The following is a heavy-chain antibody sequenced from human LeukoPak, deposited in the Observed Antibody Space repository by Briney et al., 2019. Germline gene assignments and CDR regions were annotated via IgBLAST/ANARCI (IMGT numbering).Heavy chain of an antibody. CDR1: GGSFSGYY. V-gene: IGHV4-34*01. J-gene: IGHJ4*02. CDR2: INHSGST. CDR3: ARRRRGYCSSTSCYRGSFDY. Sequence: SETLSLTCAVYGGSFSGYYWSWIRQPPGKGLEWIGEINHSGSTNYNPSLKSRVTISVDTSKNQFSLKLSSVTAADTAVCYCARRRRGYCSSTSCYRGSFDYWGQGTLVTVSS. D-gene: IGHD2-2*01.